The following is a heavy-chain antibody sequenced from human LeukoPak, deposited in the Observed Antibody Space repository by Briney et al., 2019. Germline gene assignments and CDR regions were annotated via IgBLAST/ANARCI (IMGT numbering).Heavy chain of an antibody. J-gene: IGHJ4*02. CDR3: AKDETMVRGGSRPY. V-gene: IGHV3-23*01. CDR1: GCTFSSYA. D-gene: IGHD3-10*01. Sequence: GGSLRLSCAASGCTFSSYAMSWVRQAPGKGLEWVSGISGSGGNTDYADSVKGRFTISRDISKNTLYLQMNSLRAEDTAVYYCAKDETMVRGGSRPYWGQGTLVTVSS. CDR2: ISGSGGNT.